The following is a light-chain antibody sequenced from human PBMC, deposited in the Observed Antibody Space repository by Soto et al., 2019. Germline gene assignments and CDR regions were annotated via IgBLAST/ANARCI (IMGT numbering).Light chain of an antibody. CDR2: DVS. V-gene: IGLV2-11*01. CDR3: CSYAGRPYV. J-gene: IGLJ1*01. CDR1: SSDVGRYNY. Sequence: QSALTQPRSVSGSPGQSVTISCTGTSSDVGRYNYVSWYQHHPGTAPKLMIYDVSTRPSGVPDRFSGYKSGTTASLTISGLQAEDEADDYCCSYAGRPYVFGTGTKLTVL.